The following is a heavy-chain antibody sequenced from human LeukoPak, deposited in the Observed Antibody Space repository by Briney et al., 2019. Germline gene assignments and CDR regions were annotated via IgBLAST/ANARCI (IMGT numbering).Heavy chain of an antibody. CDR2: IYYSGST. V-gene: IGHV4-30-4*01. CDR3: ARDWPITMVRGVQAP. J-gene: IGHJ5*02. CDR1: GGSISSGDYY. D-gene: IGHD3-10*01. Sequence: SQTLSLTCTVSGGSISSGDYYWSWIRQPPGKGLEWIGYIYYSGSTYYNPSLKSRVTISVDTSKNQFSLKLSSVTAADTAVYYCARDWPITMVRGVQAPWGQGTLVTVSS.